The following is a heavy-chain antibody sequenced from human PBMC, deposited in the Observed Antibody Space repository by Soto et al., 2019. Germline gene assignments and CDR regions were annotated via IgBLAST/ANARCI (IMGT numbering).Heavy chain of an antibody. J-gene: IGHJ4*02. CDR3: AVLSIAAVVDF. D-gene: IGHD6-25*01. V-gene: IGHV3-7*01. CDR1: GFIVSNFW. Sequence: EEQLVESGGGLVQPGGSLRLSCAASGFIVSNFWINWVRQAPGQGLEWVASINQDGSEKYYVDSVKGRVTISKDNAKNSRYLEMSSLRAEDTAGYYCAVLSIAAVVDFGGQGTLVTVSS. CDR2: INQDGSEK.